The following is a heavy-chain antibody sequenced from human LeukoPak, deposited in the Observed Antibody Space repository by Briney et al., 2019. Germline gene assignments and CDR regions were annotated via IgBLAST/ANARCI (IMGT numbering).Heavy chain of an antibody. CDR2: IYYSGST. CDR3: ARARKDKTSNRCDY. Sequence: AGTLTLTCTASGFTISSYYRSWIRQPPGKGLEWIGYIYYSGSTNYNASPKNRLITSADTTNNHMLLKLSSMLAADTAVYYCARARKDKTSNRCDYWGQGTLVTVSS. J-gene: IGHJ4*02. D-gene: IGHD1-14*01. V-gene: IGHV4-59*01. CDR1: GFTISSYY.